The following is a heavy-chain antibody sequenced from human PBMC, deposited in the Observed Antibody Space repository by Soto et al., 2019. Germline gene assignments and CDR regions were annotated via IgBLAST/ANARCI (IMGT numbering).Heavy chain of an antibody. Sequence: EVHLVESGGGVVRPGGSLRLSCAASGFGFDEYGMSWVRQGPGKGLEWVSGINRHGDSTGYADSVKGRFTISRDNAKNSLYLRMNGLRAEDTAFYYCARDHRWGYEYRDHGDSWGQGTLVTVSS. V-gene: IGHV3-20*04. J-gene: IGHJ4*02. CDR1: GFGFDEYG. CDR3: ARDHRWGYEYRDHGDS. D-gene: IGHD3-16*01. CDR2: INRHGDST.